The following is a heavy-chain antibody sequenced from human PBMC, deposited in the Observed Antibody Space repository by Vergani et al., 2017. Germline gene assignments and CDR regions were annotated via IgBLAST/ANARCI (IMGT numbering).Heavy chain of an antibody. CDR1: GFVFSESP. CDR2: IRRRSEHYAT. Sequence: EVQLMESGGGWAQPGGSLRLSCAASGFVFSESPIHWVRQVPGKGLEWLGHIRRRSEHYATAYGPSLIGRATISRDDSTNTAYLQLSSLGTDDTAIYFFSAQTQSFHDYGGQGTLVAVSA. CDR3: SAQTQSFHDY. D-gene: IGHD3-10*01. V-gene: IGHV3-73*01. J-gene: IGHJ4*02.